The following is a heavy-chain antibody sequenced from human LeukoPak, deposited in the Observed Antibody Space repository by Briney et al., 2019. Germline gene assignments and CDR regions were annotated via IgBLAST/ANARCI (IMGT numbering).Heavy chain of an antibody. CDR2: ISATGGAK. D-gene: IGHD3-22*01. Sequence: GGTLRLSCAASGFTFTDYGMSWVRQAPGRGVEGVSGISATGGAKYYADSVKGRFTVSRGNSKNTLYLQMNSLRAEDTAVYYCAKDCGGGLNYYASSGYYESWAFDIWGQGTMVTVSS. CDR3: AKDCGGGLNYYASSGYYESWAFDI. J-gene: IGHJ3*02. V-gene: IGHV3-23*01. CDR1: GFTFTDYG.